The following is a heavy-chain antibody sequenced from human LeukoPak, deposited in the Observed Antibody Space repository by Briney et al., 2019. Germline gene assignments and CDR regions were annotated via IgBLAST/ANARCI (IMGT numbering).Heavy chain of an antibody. CDR2: IRSKAYGGTT. CDR3: TRGTSERPRLRFLEWLPDY. D-gene: IGHD3-3*01. Sequence: GGSLRLSCTGSGFTFGDFAVSWFRQAPGKGLEWVGFIRSKAYGGTTEYAASVKGRFTISRDDSKSIAYLQMNSLKTEDTAVYYCTRGTSERPRLRFLEWLPDYWGQGTLVTVSS. V-gene: IGHV3-49*03. J-gene: IGHJ4*02. CDR1: GFTFGDFA.